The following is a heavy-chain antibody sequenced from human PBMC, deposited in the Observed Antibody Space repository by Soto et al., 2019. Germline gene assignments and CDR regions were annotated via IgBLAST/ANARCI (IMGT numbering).Heavy chain of an antibody. D-gene: IGHD4-17*01. CDR1: GGSISSGGYY. Sequence: QVQLQESGPGLVKPSQTLSLTCTVSGGSISSGGYYWSWIRQHPGKGLELIGYIYYSGSTYYNPSLTSRVTITVDTSKNQFSLELSSVTAADTAVYYCARGSATVTTFWFDPWGQGTLVPVSS. CDR3: ARGSATVTTFWFDP. CDR2: IYYSGST. J-gene: IGHJ5*02. V-gene: IGHV4-31*03.